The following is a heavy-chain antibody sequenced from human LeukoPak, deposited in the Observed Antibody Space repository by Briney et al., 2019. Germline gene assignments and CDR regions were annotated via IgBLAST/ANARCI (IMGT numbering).Heavy chain of an antibody. CDR3: ARLEMATIDDS. CDR2: ITPVLGIA. Sequence: SVKVSCKTSGGTFNDYAISWVRQAPGQGLEWMGRITPVLGIADYTQKFQGRVAITADKSTSKAYMELSSLTSEDTAVYFCARLEMATIDDSWGQGTLVTVSS. CDR1: GGTFNDYA. J-gene: IGHJ4*02. D-gene: IGHD5-24*01. V-gene: IGHV1-69*10.